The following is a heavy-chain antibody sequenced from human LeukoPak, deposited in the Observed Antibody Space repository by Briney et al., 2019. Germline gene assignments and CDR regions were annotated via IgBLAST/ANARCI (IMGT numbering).Heavy chain of an antibody. V-gene: IGHV4-34*01. D-gene: IGHD1-7*01. CDR2: INHSGST. J-gene: IGHJ6*03. CDR3: ARTLPHYYYYMDV. CDR1: GGSFSGYY. Sequence: SETLSLTCAVYGGSFSGYYWSWIRQPPGKGLEWIGEINHSGSTNYNPSLKSRVTISVDTSKNQFSLKLSSVTAADTAVYYCARTLPHYYYYMDVRGKGTTVTVSS.